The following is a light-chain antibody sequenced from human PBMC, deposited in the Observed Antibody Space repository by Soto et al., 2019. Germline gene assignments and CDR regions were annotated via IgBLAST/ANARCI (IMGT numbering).Light chain of an antibody. V-gene: IGLV1-40*01. CDR1: RSNIGAGYD. CDR2: GNN. J-gene: IGLJ3*02. Sequence: QSVLTQPPSVSGAPGQRVTISCTGSRSNIGAGYDVHWYQQLPGTAPKVVIYGNNNRPSGVPDRFSASKSGTSASLAITGLQTEDEATYYCQSYDNSLSGSGWVFGGGTKLTVL. CDR3: QSYDNSLSGSGWV.